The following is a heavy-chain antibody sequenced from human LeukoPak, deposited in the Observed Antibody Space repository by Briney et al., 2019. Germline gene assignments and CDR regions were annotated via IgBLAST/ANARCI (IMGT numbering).Heavy chain of an antibody. V-gene: IGHV3-7*01. Sequence: GGSLRLSCAASGFTFSSYWMSWVRQAPGKGLEWVANIKQDGSEKYYVDSVKGRFTISRDNAKNTLYLQMNSLRAEDTAVYYCARGEYNSGWSLSDYWGQGTLVTVSS. J-gene: IGHJ4*02. CDR3: ARGEYNSGWSLSDY. CDR1: GFTFSSYW. CDR2: IKQDGSEK. D-gene: IGHD6-19*01.